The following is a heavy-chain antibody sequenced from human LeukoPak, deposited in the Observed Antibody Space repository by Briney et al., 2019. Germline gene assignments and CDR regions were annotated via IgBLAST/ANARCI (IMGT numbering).Heavy chain of an antibody. V-gene: IGHV3-15*01. J-gene: IGHJ4*02. CDR3: TTGFTVANNY. CDR1: GFTFSDSY. D-gene: IGHD4-23*01. Sequence: PGGSLRLSCAASGFTFSDSYMTWVRQAPGKGLEWVGRIKSNADGGTADYAAPVKGRFTISRDDSKNTLYLQVNSLQTEDTAVYYCTTGFTVANNYWGQGTLVTVSS. CDR2: IKSNADGGTA.